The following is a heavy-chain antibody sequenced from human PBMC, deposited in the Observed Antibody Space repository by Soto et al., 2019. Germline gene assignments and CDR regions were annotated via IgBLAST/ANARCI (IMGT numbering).Heavy chain of an antibody. V-gene: IGHV3-23*01. J-gene: IGHJ4*02. CDR1: GFTFSSYA. CDR3: AKVGRSAGSSGWYGTFDY. D-gene: IGHD6-19*01. CDR2: ISGSGGST. Sequence: GGSLRLSCAASGFTFSSYAMSWVRQAPGKGLEWVSAISGSGGSTYYADSVKGRFTISRDNSKNTLYLQMNSLRAEDTAVYYCAKVGRSAGSSGWYGTFDYWGQGTLVTVSS.